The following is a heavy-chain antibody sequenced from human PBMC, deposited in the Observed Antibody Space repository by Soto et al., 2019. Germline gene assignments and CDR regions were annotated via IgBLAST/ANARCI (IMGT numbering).Heavy chain of an antibody. CDR1: GGTFSSYT. CDR3: AREGGGRLLRLPGVLDGSFDI. V-gene: IGHV1-69*04. D-gene: IGHD5-12*01. CDR2: IIPILGIA. Sequence: SVKVSCKASGGTFSSYTISWVRQAPGQGLEWMGRIIPILGIANYAQKFQGRVTITADKSTSTAYMELSSLRSEDTAVYYCAREGGGRLLRLPGVLDGSFDIWGQGTMVNVSS. J-gene: IGHJ3*02.